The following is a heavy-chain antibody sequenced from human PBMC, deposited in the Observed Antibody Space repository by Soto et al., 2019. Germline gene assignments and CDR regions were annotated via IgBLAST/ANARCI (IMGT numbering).Heavy chain of an antibody. V-gene: IGHV1-46*03. CDR1: GYTFTSYY. CDR3: ARVDSGWGSYSPFDY. J-gene: IGHJ4*02. Sequence: QVQLVQSGAEVKKPGASVKVSCKASGYTFTSYYMHWVRQAPGQGLEWMGIINPSGGSTSYAQKFQGRVSMTRDTYTSTVYMELSSLRSEDTAVYYCARVDSGWGSYSPFDYWGQGTLVTVSS. D-gene: IGHD1-26*01. CDR2: INPSGGST.